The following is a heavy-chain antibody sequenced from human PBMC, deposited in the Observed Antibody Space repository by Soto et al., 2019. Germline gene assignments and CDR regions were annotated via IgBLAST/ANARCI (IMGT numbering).Heavy chain of an antibody. V-gene: IGHV4-59*02. D-gene: IGHD1-26*01. CDR3: ALKLGIGLDI. J-gene: IGHJ2*01. CDR2: IYYTVRT. Sequence: QVQLQESGPGLAKPSETLSLTCTVSGDSVDTYYWSWFRQPPGKGLEWIVYIYYTVRTSYTPAPKSRVTISIDRSMNQFSLSLASVTAADTAVYFFALKLGIGLDIWRRGILVGVSS. CDR1: GDSVDTYY.